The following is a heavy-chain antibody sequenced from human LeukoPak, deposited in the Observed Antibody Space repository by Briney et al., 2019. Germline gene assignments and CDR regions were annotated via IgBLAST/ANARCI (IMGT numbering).Heavy chain of an antibody. V-gene: IGHV1-8*01. CDR2: MNPNTGNT. CDR3: VSADRRWNFEY. J-gene: IGHJ4*02. Sequence: ASVKVSCKASRYTFTNYDINWVRQATGQGLEWMGWMNPNTGNTGYAQKFQGRVTMTRTTSISTAYMELRSLRSEDTAVYYCVSADRRWNFEYWGQGTLVTVSS. D-gene: IGHD3-22*01. CDR1: RYTFTNYD.